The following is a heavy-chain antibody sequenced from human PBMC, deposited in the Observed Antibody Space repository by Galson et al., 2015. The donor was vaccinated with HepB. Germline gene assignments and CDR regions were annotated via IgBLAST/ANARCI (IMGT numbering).Heavy chain of an antibody. D-gene: IGHD3-10*01. Sequence: SLRLSCAASGSTFNNAWMRWVRQAPGKGLEWVGRIKTKTDGGTTDYAAPVKGRFTISRDDSKNTLHLQMNSLKTEDTAVYYCTARIAMVRGYSEYWGQGTLVTVSS. CDR1: GSTFNNAW. CDR3: TARIAMVRGYSEY. CDR2: IKTKTDGGTT. V-gene: IGHV3-15*01. J-gene: IGHJ4*02.